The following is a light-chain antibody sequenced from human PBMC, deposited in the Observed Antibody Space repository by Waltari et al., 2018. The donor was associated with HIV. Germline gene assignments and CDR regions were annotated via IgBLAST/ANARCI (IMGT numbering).Light chain of an antibody. V-gene: IGKV4-1*01. Sequence: IVMTQSPDSLVVSLGERATINCKSSQSVLYSSNNKNYLAWYQQKPGQPPKLLIYWAATRESVVPDRFSGSGSGTDFTLTISSLQAEDVAVYYCQQYYSTPQTFGQGTKLEIK. J-gene: IGKJ2*01. CDR1: QSVLYSSNNKNY. CDR2: WAA. CDR3: QQYYSTPQT.